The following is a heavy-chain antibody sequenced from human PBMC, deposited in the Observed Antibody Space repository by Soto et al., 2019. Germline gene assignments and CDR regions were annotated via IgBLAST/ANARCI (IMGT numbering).Heavy chain of an antibody. Sequence: HGGSLRLCCAACGFTVSSYGMHWVRQAPGKGLEWVAVIWYDGSNKYYADSVKGRFTISRDNSKNTLYLQMNSLRAEDTAVYYCARDEDPYYYGSGSSAFGGYWGQGTLVTVSS. D-gene: IGHD3-10*01. J-gene: IGHJ4*02. CDR1: GFTVSSYG. CDR2: IWYDGSNK. V-gene: IGHV3-33*01. CDR3: ARDEDPYYYGSGSSAFGGY.